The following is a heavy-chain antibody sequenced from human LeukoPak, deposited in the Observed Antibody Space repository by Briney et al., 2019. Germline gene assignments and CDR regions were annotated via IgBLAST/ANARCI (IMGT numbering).Heavy chain of an antibody. CDR2: TYHSGST. J-gene: IGHJ4*02. CDR3: ARDGYSGNDGL. Sequence: SETLSLTCTVSGGSISSSNYYWGWIRQPPGKGLEWIGYTYHSGSTKYNPSLKSRVTISVDTSKNQFSLKLSSVTAADTAVYYCARDGYSGNDGLWGQGTLVTVSS. V-gene: IGHV4-61*01. D-gene: IGHD5-12*01. CDR1: GGSISSSNYY.